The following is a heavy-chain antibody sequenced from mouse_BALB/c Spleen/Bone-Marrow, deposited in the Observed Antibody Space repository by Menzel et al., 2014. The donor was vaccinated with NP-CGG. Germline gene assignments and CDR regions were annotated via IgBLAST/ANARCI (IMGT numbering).Heavy chain of an antibody. J-gene: IGHJ4*01. Sequence: VQLQQSGPGLVAPSQSLSITCTVSGFSLTDYGVHWVRQPPGKGLEWLGVLWAGGSTNYNSTLMSRLSISKDNSKSQVFLKMNSLQTDDTAMYYCAREGRGYYGSNGDAMDYWGQGTSVTVSS. CDR3: AREGRGYYGSNGDAMDY. CDR1: GFSLTDYG. CDR2: LWAGGST. D-gene: IGHD1-1*01. V-gene: IGHV2-9*02.